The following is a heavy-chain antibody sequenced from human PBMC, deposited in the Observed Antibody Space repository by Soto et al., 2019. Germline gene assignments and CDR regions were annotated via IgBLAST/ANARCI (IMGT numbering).Heavy chain of an antibody. CDR1: GGSISSYY. Sequence: NPSETLSLTCTVSGGSISSYYWSWIRQPPGKGLEWIGYIYYSGSTNYNPSLKSRVTISVDTSKNQFSLKLSSVTAADTAVYYCARDQWDARRRWFDPWGQGTLVTVSS. V-gene: IGHV4-59*01. CDR2: IYYSGST. CDR3: ARDQWDARRRWFDP. J-gene: IGHJ5*02. D-gene: IGHD1-26*01.